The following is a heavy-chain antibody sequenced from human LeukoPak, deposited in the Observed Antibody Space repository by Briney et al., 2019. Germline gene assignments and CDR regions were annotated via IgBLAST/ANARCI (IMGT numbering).Heavy chain of an antibody. CDR2: ISWNSGSI. CDR1: GFTFDDYA. J-gene: IGHJ4*02. CDR3: AKGLGSSWYGYFDY. D-gene: IGHD6-13*01. V-gene: IGHV3-9*03. Sequence: PGGSLRLSCAASGFTFDDYAMHWVRQAPGKGLEWVSGISWNSGSIGYADSVKGRFTISRDNAKKSLYLQMHSLRAEDMALYYCAKGLGSSWYGYFDYWGQGTLVTVSS.